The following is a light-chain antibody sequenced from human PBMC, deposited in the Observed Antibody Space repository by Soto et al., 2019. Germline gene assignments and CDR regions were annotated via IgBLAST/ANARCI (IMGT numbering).Light chain of an antibody. CDR3: CSFAGSNTFV. V-gene: IGLV2-23*03. CDR2: EGS. CDR1: SSDVGSYNL. J-gene: IGLJ1*01. Sequence: QSALTQPASVSGSPGQSITLSCTGTSSDVGSYNLVSWYQQHPGKAPKLMIYEGSKRPSGISNRFSGSKSGNTASLTISGLQAEDEADYYCCSFAGSNTFVFGTGTKVTVL.